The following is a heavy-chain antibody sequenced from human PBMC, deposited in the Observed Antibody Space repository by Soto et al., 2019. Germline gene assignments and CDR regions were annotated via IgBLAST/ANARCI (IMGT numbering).Heavy chain of an antibody. V-gene: IGHV3-9*01. Sequence: EVQLVESGGGLVQPGTSLRLSCVASGSTFDDYAMHWIRQAPGKGPEWVSGIYGNSKRIDYAESVKGRFTTSRENAKSALYLQMKQLRPEVPDLYYCIKESSPGGLDYWGQGTLVTVSS. J-gene: IGHJ4*02. CDR1: GSTFDDYA. CDR2: IYGNSKRI. D-gene: IGHD3-16*01. CDR3: IKESSPGGLDY.